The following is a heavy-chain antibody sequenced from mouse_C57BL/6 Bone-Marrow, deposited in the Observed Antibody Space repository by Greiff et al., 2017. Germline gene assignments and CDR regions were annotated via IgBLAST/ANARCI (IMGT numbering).Heavy chain of an antibody. CDR1: GFTFSDYG. V-gene: IGHV5-17*01. CDR3: AMVRLRYYAMDY. J-gene: IGHJ4*01. D-gene: IGHD2-1*01. CDR2: ISSGSSTI. Sequence: DVKLVESGGGLVKPGGSLKLSCAASGFTFSDYGMHWVRQAPEKGLEWVAYISSGSSTIYYADTVKGRFTISRDNAKNTLFLQMTSLRSEDTAMYYCAMVRLRYYAMDYWGQGTSVTVSS.